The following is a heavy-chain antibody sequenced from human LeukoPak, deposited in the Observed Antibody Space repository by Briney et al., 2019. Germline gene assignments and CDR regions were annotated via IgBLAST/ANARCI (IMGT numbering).Heavy chain of an antibody. CDR1: GFTFSSYW. V-gene: IGHV3-7*01. D-gene: IGHD6-19*01. CDR2: IKQDGSEK. Sequence: GGSLRLSCAASGFTFSSYWMSWVRQAPGKGLEWVANIKQDGSEKYYVDSVKGRFTISRDNAKNSLYLQMNSLRAEDTAVYYCARWSIAVAGTYYYYMDVWGKGTTVTVSS. CDR3: ARWSIAVAGTYYYYMDV. J-gene: IGHJ6*03.